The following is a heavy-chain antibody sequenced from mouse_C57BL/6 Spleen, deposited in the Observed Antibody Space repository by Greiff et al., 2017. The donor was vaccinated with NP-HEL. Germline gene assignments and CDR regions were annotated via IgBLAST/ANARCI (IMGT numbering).Heavy chain of an antibody. V-gene: IGHV1-19*01. J-gene: IGHJ4*01. Sequence: VQLKQSGPVLVKPGASVKMSCKASGYTFTDYYMNWVKQSHGKSLEWIGVINPYNGGTSYNQKFKGKATLTVDKSSSTAYMELNSLTSEDSAVYYCARGHYGSLYYAMDYWGQGTSVTVSS. D-gene: IGHD1-1*01. CDR3: ARGHYGSLYYAMDY. CDR2: INPYNGGT. CDR1: GYTFTDYY.